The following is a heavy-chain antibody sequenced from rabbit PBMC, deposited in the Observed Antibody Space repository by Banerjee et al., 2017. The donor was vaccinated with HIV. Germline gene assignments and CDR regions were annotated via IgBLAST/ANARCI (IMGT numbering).Heavy chain of an antibody. Sequence: QQQLVESGGDLVKPGASLTLTCAVSGLSLSNYWMSWVRQAPGKGLEWIGCIYTDNSGSTYYASWAKGRFTISKTSSTTVTLQMTSLTAADTATYFCAREDYSHLYVGVPYVNLWGPGTLVTVS. V-gene: IGHV1S45*01. D-gene: IGHD6-1*01. CDR3: AREDYSHLYVGVPYVNL. CDR2: IYTDNSGST. J-gene: IGHJ4*01. CDR1: GLSLSNYW.